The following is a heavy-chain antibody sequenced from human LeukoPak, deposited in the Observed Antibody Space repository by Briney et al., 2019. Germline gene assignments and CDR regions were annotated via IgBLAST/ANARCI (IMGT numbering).Heavy chain of an antibody. CDR3: ARALRITMVRGRTYYMDV. J-gene: IGHJ6*03. CDR1: GFTFSSYW. D-gene: IGHD3-10*01. CDR2: SRNKVNTYTT. V-gene: IGHV3-72*01. Sequence: GGSLRLSCAASGFTFSSYWMSWVRQAPGKGLEWVGRSRNKVNTYTTEYAASVKGRFTISRDDSKNSLYLQMNSLKTEDTAVYYCARALRITMVRGRTYYMDVWGKGTTVTVSS.